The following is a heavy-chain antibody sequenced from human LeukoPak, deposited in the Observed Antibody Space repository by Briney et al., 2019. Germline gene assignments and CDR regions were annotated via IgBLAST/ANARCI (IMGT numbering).Heavy chain of an antibody. CDR3: ARLRVAVAGSKYFDY. D-gene: IGHD6-19*01. Sequence: GESPKISCKGSGYSFTSYWIGWVRQMPGKGLEWMGIIYPGDSDTRYSPSFQGQVTISADKSISTAYLQWSSLKASDTAMYYCARLRVAVAGSKYFDYWGQGTLVTVSS. CDR2: IYPGDSDT. J-gene: IGHJ4*02. V-gene: IGHV5-51*01. CDR1: GYSFTSYW.